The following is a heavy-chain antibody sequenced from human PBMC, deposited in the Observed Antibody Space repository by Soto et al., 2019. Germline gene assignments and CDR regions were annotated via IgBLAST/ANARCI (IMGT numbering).Heavy chain of an antibody. J-gene: IGHJ6*03. CDR2: IYYSGST. D-gene: IGHD4-17*01. Sequence: KASETLSLTCTVSGGSISSSSYYWGWIRQPPGKGLEWIGSIYYSGSTYYNPSLKSRVTISVDTSKNQFSLKLSSVTAADTAVYYCATFHDYGDYAKGSFYYYYYMDVWGKGTTVTVSS. CDR3: ATFHDYGDYAKGSFYYYYYMDV. V-gene: IGHV4-39*01. CDR1: GGSISSSSYY.